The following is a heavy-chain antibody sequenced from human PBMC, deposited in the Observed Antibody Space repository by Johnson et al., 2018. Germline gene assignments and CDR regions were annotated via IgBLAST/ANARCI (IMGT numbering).Heavy chain of an antibody. D-gene: IGHD4-17*01. Sequence: VQLVESGGGVVQPGRSLRLSCAASGFTFSSYGMHWVRQAPGKGLEWVAVISYNGSNKYYADSVKGRFTISRDNSKNTLYLQMNSLRAEDTAVYYCARTTTTPRMDVWGQGTTVTVSS. CDR1: GFTFSSYG. CDR3: ARTTTTPRMDV. V-gene: IGHV3-30*03. J-gene: IGHJ6*02. CDR2: ISYNGSNK.